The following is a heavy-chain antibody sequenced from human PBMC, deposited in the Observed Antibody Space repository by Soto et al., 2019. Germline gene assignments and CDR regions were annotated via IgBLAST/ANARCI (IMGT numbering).Heavy chain of an antibody. J-gene: IGHJ4*02. CDR1: GGSISSSSYY. CDR2: IYYSGST. Sequence: QLQLQESGPGLVKPSETLSLTCTVSGGSISSSSYYWGWIRQPPGKGLEWIGSIYYSGSTYYNPSLKSRVTISVDTSKNQFSLKLSSVTAADTAVYYCAKESIAARHTRSWGQGTLVTVSS. CDR3: AKESIAARHTRS. D-gene: IGHD6-6*01. V-gene: IGHV4-39*02.